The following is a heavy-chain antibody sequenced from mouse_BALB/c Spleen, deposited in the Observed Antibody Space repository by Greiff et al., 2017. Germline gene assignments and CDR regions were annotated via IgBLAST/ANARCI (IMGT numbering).Heavy chain of an antibody. Sequence: EVQRVESGPELVKPGASVKISCKASGYTFTDYNMHWVKQSHGKSLEWIGYIYPYNGGTGYNQKFKSKATLTVDNSSSTAYMELRSLTSEDSAVYYCASDGYYLYYYAMDYWGQGTSVTVSS. J-gene: IGHJ4*01. D-gene: IGHD2-3*01. V-gene: IGHV1S29*02. CDR2: IYPYNGGT. CDR1: GYTFTDYN. CDR3: ASDGYYLYYYAMDY.